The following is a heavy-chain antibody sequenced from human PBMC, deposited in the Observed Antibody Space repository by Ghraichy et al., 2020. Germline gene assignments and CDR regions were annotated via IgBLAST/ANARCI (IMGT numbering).Heavy chain of an antibody. CDR3: ARRLDYYDSGQLFYYFDY. J-gene: IGHJ4*02. CDR2: IYYSGST. Sequence: SETLSLTCTVSGGSISSSSYYWGWIRQPPGKGLEWIGSIYYSGSTYYNPSLKSRVTISVDTSKNQFSLKLSSVTAADTAVYYCARRLDYYDSGQLFYYFDYWGQGTLVTVSS. V-gene: IGHV4-39*01. CDR1: GGSISSSSYY. D-gene: IGHD3-22*01.